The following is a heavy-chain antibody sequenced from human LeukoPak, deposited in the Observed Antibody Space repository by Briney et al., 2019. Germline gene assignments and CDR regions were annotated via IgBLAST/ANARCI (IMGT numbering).Heavy chain of an antibody. CDR3: ARVGPLTVGTGKRVYSFDY. CDR2: ISHSGDT. D-gene: IGHD1-1*01. J-gene: IGHJ4*02. V-gene: IGHV4-38-2*01. CDR1: GFSITSGDY. Sequence: SETLSLTCDVSGFSITSGDYWGWIRQSPGRGLEWIGSISHSGDTYYIPSLRSRVTMSLDTSRNQFSLDLRSVSAADTAVYFCARVGPLTVGTGKRVYSFDYWGQGTLVTVSS.